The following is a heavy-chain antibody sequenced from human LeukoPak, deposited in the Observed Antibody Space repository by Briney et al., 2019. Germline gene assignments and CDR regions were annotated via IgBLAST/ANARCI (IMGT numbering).Heavy chain of an antibody. V-gene: IGHV3-30-3*01. D-gene: IGHD2-21*02. CDR2: ISYDGSNK. J-gene: IGHJ3*02. CDR3: ARFNVVTDAFDI. Sequence: GRSLRLSCAASGFTFSSYAMHWVRQAPGKGLEWVAVISYDGSNKYYADSVKGRSTISRDNSKNTLYLQMNSLRAEDTAVYYCARFNVVTDAFDIWGQGTMVTVSS. CDR1: GFTFSSYA.